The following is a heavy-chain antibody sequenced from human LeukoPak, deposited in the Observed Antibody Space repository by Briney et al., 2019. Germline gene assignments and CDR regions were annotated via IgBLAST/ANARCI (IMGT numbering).Heavy chain of an antibody. J-gene: IGHJ4*02. Sequence: ASVKVSCKASGYTFTSYYMHWVRQAPGQGLEWMGIINPSGGSTTYAQKFQGRVTMTRDTSTSTGYMDLSSLRSEDTAVYYCARGREVVVAATLPYDYWGQGTLVTVSS. CDR1: GYTFTSYY. V-gene: IGHV1-46*01. D-gene: IGHD2-15*01. CDR3: ARGREVVVAATLPYDY. CDR2: INPSGGST.